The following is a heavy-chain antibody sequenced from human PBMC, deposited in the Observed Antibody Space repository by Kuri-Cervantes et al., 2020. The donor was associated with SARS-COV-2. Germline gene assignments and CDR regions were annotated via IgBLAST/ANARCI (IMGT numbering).Heavy chain of an antibody. Sequence: GSLRLSCTVSGDSISSSRYYWGWIRRPPGKGLEWVGSISYSGSTYYNPSLKSRITISVDTSKNQFSLKLSSVTAADTAVYYCARRVPDDYGDYRFDPWGQGTLVTVSS. CDR2: ISYSGST. V-gene: IGHV4-39*01. D-gene: IGHD4-17*01. CDR3: ARRVPDDYGDYRFDP. J-gene: IGHJ5*02. CDR1: GDSISSSRYY.